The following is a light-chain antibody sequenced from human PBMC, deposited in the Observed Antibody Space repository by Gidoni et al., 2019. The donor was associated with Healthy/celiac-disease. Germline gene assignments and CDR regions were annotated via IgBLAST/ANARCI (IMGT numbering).Light chain of an antibody. CDR2: GAS. CDR1: QSVSRSY. Sequence: EIVLTQSPGTLSLSPGERATLSCRASQSVSRSYLAWYQQKPGQAPRLLIYGASSRATGIPDRFSGSGSGTGFTLTISRLEPEDFTVYYCQRYGSSPRTFGQXTKVEIK. J-gene: IGKJ1*01. CDR3: QRYGSSPRT. V-gene: IGKV3-20*01.